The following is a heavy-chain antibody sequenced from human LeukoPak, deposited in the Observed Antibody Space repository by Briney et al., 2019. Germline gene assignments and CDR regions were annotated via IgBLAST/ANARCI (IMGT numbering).Heavy chain of an antibody. CDR3: ARNHYGSGSHAFDI. CDR1: GGSISSSSYY. J-gene: IGHJ3*02. V-gene: IGHV4-39*07. Sequence: ASETLSLTCTVSGGSISSSSYYWGWIRQPPGKGLEWIGSIYYSGSTYYNPSLKSRVTISVDTSKNQFSLKLSSVTAADTAVYYCARNHYGSGSHAFDIWGQGTMVTVSS. CDR2: IYYSGST. D-gene: IGHD3-10*01.